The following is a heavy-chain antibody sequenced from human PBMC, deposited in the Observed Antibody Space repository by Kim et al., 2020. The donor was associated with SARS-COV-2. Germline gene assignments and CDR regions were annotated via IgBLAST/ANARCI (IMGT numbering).Heavy chain of an antibody. J-gene: IGHJ6*02. V-gene: IGHV1-46*01. Sequence: ASVKVSCKASGYTFTSYYMHWVRQAPGQGLEWMGIIYPSGGSTSYAQKFQGRVTMTRDTSTSTVYMELSSLRYGDTAVYYCARDGRAHFYGMDVWGQGTTVTVSS. CDR1: GYTFTSYY. CDR2: IYPSGGST. CDR3: ARDGRAHFYGMDV. D-gene: IGHD1-26*01.